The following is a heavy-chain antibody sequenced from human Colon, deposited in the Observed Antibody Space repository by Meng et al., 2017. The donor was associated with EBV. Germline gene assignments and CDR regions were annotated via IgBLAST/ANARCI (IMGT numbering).Heavy chain of an antibody. CDR3: ASFDHIPRRNYFDY. V-gene: IGHV4-30-4*01. D-gene: IGHD2-21*01. CDR2: IHHSGSA. J-gene: IGHJ4*02. Sequence: QVHLPESGPGLVEPSQHLSLTCTVSGGSMSSCNYYWSWIRQPPGKGLEWIGYIHHSGSAYYNPSLKSRVSISVDTSKNQFSLNLNSMTAADTAVYYCASFDHIPRRNYFDYWGQGTLVTVSS. CDR1: GGSMSSCNYY.